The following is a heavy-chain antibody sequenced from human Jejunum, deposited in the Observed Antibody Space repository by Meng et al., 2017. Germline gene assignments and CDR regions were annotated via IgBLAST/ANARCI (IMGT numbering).Heavy chain of an antibody. V-gene: IGHV6-1*01. CDR3: ARDWGDVRGGFDF. J-gene: IGHJ4*02. Sequence: VQLQQSGPGLVKPSQTLSLTCAISGDSVSRNSAAWNWIRQSPSRGLEWLGRTYYRSKYYNDYALSVKSRITINPDTSKNQFSLQLNSVTPEDTAIYYCARDWGDVRGGFDFWGQGTLVTVSS. CDR1: GDSVSRNSAA. CDR2: TYYRSKYYN. D-gene: IGHD3-10*02.